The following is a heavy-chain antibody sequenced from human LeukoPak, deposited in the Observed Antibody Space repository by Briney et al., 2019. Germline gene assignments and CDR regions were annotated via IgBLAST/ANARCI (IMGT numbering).Heavy chain of an antibody. Sequence: GGSLRLSCAASRRFTFSSNWMYWVRQAPGKGLVWVSRVNSDGSDTAYADSVKGRFTISRDNVNNILHLQMNSLRAEDTAVYYCVRNNWNSVYYGMDVWGQGTTVTVSS. CDR1: RRFTFSSNW. D-gene: IGHD1-7*01. V-gene: IGHV3-74*01. CDR3: VRNNWNSVYYGMDV. J-gene: IGHJ6*02. CDR2: VNSDGSDT.